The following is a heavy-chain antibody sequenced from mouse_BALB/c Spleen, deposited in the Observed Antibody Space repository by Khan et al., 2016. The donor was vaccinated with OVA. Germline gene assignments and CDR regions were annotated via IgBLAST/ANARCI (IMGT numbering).Heavy chain of an antibody. J-gene: IGHJ4*01. V-gene: IGHV3-2*02. CDR1: GYSITSDYA. Sequence: EVQLQESGPGLVKPSQSLSLTCTVTGYSITSDYAWNWIRQFPGNKLEWMGSINYSGSTNYNPSLKSRISITRDTSKNQFFLQLNSVPTEDTATYYCARDGSRYNYAMDYWGQGTAVTVSS. D-gene: IGHD2-3*01. CDR3: ARDGSRYNYAMDY. CDR2: INYSGST.